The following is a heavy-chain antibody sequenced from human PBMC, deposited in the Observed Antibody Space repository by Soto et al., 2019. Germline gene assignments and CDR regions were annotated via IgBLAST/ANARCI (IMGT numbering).Heavy chain of an antibody. CDR1: GFTFSSYA. CDR2: ISYDGSNK. D-gene: IGHD5-12*01. J-gene: IGHJ4*02. Sequence: QVQLVESGGGVVQPGRSLRLSCAASGFTFSSYAMHWVRQAPGKGLEWVAVISYDGSNKYYADSVKGRFTISRDNSKNTLYLQMNSLRAEDTAVYYCASDPAWGLSGCVDYWGQGTLVTVSS. CDR3: ASDPAWGLSGCVDY. V-gene: IGHV3-30-3*01.